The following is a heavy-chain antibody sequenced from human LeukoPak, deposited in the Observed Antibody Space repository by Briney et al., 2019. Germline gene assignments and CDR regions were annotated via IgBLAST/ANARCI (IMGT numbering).Heavy chain of an antibody. Sequence: GASVKVSCKVSGYTLTELSMHWLRQAPGKGLEWMGGFDPEDGETIYAQKFQGRVTMTEDTSTDTAYMELSSLRSEDTAVYYCATLKTILITVFDYWGQGTLVTVSS. D-gene: IGHD3-16*01. V-gene: IGHV1-24*01. CDR3: ATLKTILITVFDY. CDR1: GYTLTELS. J-gene: IGHJ4*02. CDR2: FDPEDGET.